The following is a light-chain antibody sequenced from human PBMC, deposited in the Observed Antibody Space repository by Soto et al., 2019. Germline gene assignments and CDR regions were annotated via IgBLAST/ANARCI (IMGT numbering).Light chain of an antibody. CDR1: QSISVW. Sequence: DIPMTQSPSTLSASVGDRVTITCRASQSISVWLAWYQQKPGKAPKLLIYKASSLESGVPSRFGGGGSGTEFTLTISSLQPDDFATYYCQQYYSYFWTFGQGTKVDIK. CDR2: KAS. V-gene: IGKV1-5*03. J-gene: IGKJ1*01. CDR3: QQYYSYFWT.